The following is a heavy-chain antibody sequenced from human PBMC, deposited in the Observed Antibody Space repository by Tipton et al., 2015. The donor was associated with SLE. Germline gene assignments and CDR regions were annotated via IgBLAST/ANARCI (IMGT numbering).Heavy chain of an antibody. CDR3: ARDYSGWYESYFDY. D-gene: IGHD6-19*01. CDR1: GGSISSSNW. Sequence: TLSLTCAVSGGSISSSNWWSWVRQPPGKGLEWIGEINHSGSTNYNPSLKSRVTISVDTSKNQFSLKLSSVTAADTAVYYCARDYSGWYESYFDYWGQGTLVTVSS. CDR2: INHSGST. V-gene: IGHV4-4*02. J-gene: IGHJ4*02.